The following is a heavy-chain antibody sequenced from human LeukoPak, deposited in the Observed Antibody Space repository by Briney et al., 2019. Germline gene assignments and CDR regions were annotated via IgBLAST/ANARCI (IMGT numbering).Heavy chain of an antibody. Sequence: PGGSLRLSCAASGFTFSDEYMSWIRQAPGKGLEWISCVSNSGSSIYYADSVKGRFSISRDNVKNSLYLQMNSLRAEDTAVYYCANYDYFIWGQGTMVTVSS. V-gene: IGHV3-11*01. CDR1: GFTFSDEY. CDR2: VSNSGSSI. D-gene: IGHD3-16*01. J-gene: IGHJ3*02. CDR3: ANYDYFI.